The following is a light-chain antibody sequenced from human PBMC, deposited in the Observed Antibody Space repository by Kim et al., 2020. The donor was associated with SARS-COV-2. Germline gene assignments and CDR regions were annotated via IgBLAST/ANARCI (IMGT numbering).Light chain of an antibody. Sequence: GQSITISCTGTSNDVGGYNYVSWYQQHPGKAPKLMIYDVSKRPSGVSNRFSGSKSGNTASLTISGLQAEDEADYYCNSYTSSSTLVFGGGTQLTVL. CDR2: DVS. CDR1: SNDVGGYNY. CDR3: NSYTSSSTLV. V-gene: IGLV2-14*04. J-gene: IGLJ3*02.